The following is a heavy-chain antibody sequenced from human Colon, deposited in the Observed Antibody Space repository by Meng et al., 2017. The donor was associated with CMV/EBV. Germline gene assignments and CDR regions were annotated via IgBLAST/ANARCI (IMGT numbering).Heavy chain of an antibody. V-gene: IGHV4-59*01. D-gene: IGHD3/OR15-3a*01. J-gene: IGHJ3*02. CDR2: ISYSGST. Sequence: SETLSLTCTVSGGSMKSFYRSWIRQPPGKGPEWIAYISYSGSTNYNPSLKSRVTILRDTSSNQFSLRLTSVTAADTAVYYCAKATHHDFWAGYMNDGFDIWGQGTVVTVSS. CDR3: AKATHHDFWAGYMNDGFDI. CDR1: GGSMKSFY.